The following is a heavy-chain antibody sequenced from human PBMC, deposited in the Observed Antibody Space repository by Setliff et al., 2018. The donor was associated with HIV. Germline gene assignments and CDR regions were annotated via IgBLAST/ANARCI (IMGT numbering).Heavy chain of an antibody. CDR3: ARGWGLWFGQLSILPLDP. CDR2: LTPHSGDT. J-gene: IGHJ5*02. CDR1: GYTFLNYD. D-gene: IGHD3-10*01. V-gene: IGHV1-8*01. Sequence: AASVKVSCKASGYTFLNYDINWLRQAPGQGLEWMGRLTPHSGDTISADRFQGRLVMTTNTSTTTAFMELSSLRSDDTALYFCARGWGLWFGQLSILPLDPWGQGTLVTVPQ.